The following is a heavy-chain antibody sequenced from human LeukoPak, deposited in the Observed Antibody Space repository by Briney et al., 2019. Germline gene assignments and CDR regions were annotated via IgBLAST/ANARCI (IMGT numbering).Heavy chain of an antibody. CDR2: IKSDGSST. CDR3: AREDYDDNGWYFDL. CDR1: GFTFSSYW. J-gene: IGHJ2*01. V-gene: IGHV3-74*01. D-gene: IGHD4-17*01. Sequence: PGGSLRLSCAASGFTFSSYWMHWVRQAPGKGLVWVSRIKSDGSSTSSADSVKGRFTISRDNAKNTLYLQMNSLRVEDTAVYYCAREDYDDNGWYFDLWGRGTLVTVS.